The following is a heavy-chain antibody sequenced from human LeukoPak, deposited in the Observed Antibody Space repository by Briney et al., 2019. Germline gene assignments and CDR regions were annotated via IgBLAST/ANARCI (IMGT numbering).Heavy chain of an antibody. CDR2: ISWDGDST. CDR3: VKDYLGARGYSAYHYYYYYSMDV. V-gene: IGHV3-43*01. D-gene: IGHD5-12*01. Sequence: GGPLRLSCAASGLTFDEYTMHWVRPVPGKGLEWVSLISWDGDSTYYADSVEGRFTISRDNSKDSLYLQMNSLRSEDTASYFCVKDYLGARGYSAYHYYYYYSMDVWGKGTTVTVSS. J-gene: IGHJ6*03. CDR1: GLTFDEYT.